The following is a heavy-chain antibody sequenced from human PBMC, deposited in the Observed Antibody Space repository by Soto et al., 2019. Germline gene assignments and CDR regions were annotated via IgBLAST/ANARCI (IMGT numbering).Heavy chain of an antibody. CDR1: GFTFSSYA. CDR2: ISGSGGST. J-gene: IGHJ3*02. Sequence: GSLRLSCAASGFTFSSYAMSWVRQAPGKGLEWVSAISGSGGSTYYADSVKGRFTISRDNSKNTLYLQMNSLRAEDTAVYYCAKDSGYGSGSYHDAFDIWGQGTMVTVS. CDR3: AKDSGYGSGSYHDAFDI. D-gene: IGHD3-10*01. V-gene: IGHV3-23*01.